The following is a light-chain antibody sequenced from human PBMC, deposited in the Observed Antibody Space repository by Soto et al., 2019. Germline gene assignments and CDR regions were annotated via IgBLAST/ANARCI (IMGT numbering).Light chain of an antibody. CDR3: LQKYFYPFT. CDR1: QGIRND. J-gene: IGKJ3*01. V-gene: IGKV1-6*01. Sequence: IQMTQSPSTLSATAGDRVTITCRASQGIRNDLDWFQQKPGKAPKLLIYAASNLQSGVPARFSGSGSGTDFTLTISSLQPEDFATYYCLQKYFYPFTFGPGTKVDIK. CDR2: AAS.